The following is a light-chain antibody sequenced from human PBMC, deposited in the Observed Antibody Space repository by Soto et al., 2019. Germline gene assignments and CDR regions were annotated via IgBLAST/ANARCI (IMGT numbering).Light chain of an antibody. Sequence: ENVLTQSPGTLSLSPGERANLSCRASQSVSSNYVAWYQQKPGQAPRLLVYGASSRATGIPDRFSGSGSGTDFTLTISRLEPEDFAVYYCQQYGSSRWTFGQGTKVDSK. CDR3: QQYGSSRWT. V-gene: IGKV3-20*01. CDR1: QSVSSNY. J-gene: IGKJ1*01. CDR2: GAS.